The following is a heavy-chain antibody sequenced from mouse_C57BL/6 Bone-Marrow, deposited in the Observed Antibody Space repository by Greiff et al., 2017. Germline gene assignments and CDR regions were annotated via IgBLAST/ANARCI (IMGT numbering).Heavy chain of an antibody. D-gene: IGHD1-1*01. CDR2: INYDGSST. CDR3: ARETTVVAPGEYYFDY. CDR1: GFTFSDYY. V-gene: IGHV5-16*01. J-gene: IGHJ2*01. Sequence: EVKLVESEGGLVQPGSSMKLSCTASGFTFSDYYMAWVRQVPEKGLEWVANINYDGSSTYYLDSLKSRFIISRDNAKNILYLQMSSLKSEDTATYYCARETTVVAPGEYYFDYWGQGTTLTVSS.